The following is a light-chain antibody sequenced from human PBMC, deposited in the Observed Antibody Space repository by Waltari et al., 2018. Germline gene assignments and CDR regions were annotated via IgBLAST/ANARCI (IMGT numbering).Light chain of an antibody. V-gene: IGKV1-33*01. J-gene: IGKJ3*01. CDR1: KDITNY. CDR3: QQYDSLPLT. Sequence: DVQMTQSPSSLSASIGDRVTITCQASKDITNYLNWYQQKPGKAPNLLIYAKSNLESGVPSRFSGSGSGTLFTFTISSLQPEDMATYYCQQYDSLPLTFGPGTTVDV. CDR2: AKS.